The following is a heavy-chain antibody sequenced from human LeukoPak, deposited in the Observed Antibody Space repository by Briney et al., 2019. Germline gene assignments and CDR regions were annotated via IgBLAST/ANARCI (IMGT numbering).Heavy chain of an antibody. J-gene: IGHJ4*02. CDR2: IYPGDSDV. CDR1: GYSLSSYW. CDR3: ARGRCSSTRCYYLDY. V-gene: IGHV5-51*01. Sequence: GESLKISCKGSGYSLSSYWIGWVRQMPGKGPEWMVIIYPGDSDVKYGPSFEGQVTISADKSNTTAYLQWSSLKASDTAVYYCARGRCSSTRCYYLDYWGQGTLVTVSS. D-gene: IGHD2-2*01.